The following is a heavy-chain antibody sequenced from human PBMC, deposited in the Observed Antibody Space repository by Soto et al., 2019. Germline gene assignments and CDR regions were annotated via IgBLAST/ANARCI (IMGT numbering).Heavy chain of an antibody. Sequence: SETLSLTCTVSGGSISSVDYYWSWIRQPPGKGLEWIGYIYYSGSTYYNPSLKSRVTISVDTSKNQFSLKLSSVTAADTAVYYCARVVTGQLAYNWFDPWGQGTLVTVSS. CDR3: ARVVTGQLAYNWFDP. D-gene: IGHD6-13*01. J-gene: IGHJ5*02. CDR2: IYYSGST. V-gene: IGHV4-30-4*01. CDR1: GGSISSVDYY.